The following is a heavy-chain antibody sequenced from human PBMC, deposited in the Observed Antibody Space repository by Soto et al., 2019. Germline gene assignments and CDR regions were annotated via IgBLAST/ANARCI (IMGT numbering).Heavy chain of an antibody. CDR1: GFTAHSFG. D-gene: IGHD2-8*01. CDR2: INAGVDFA. V-gene: IGHV1-3*01. J-gene: IGHJ4*02. CDR3: ASPREVYGVSYFDY. Sequence: ASVKFSCKASGFTAHSFGFHWVRQAPGEVPECLVWINAGVDFAIYXXRVQVRVXXTRDTDANTGXVEVNXLTSEDTAVXYCASPREVYGVSYFDYWRQGTLVTLSS.